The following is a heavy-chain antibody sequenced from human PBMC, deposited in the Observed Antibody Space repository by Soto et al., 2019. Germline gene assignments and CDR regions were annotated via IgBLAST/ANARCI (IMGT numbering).Heavy chain of an antibody. J-gene: IGHJ6*02. CDR1: GYTFTSYA. Sequence: ASVKVSCKASGYTFTSYAMHWVRQAPGQRLEWMGWINAGNGNTKYSQKFQGRVTITRDTSASTAYMELSSLRSEDTAVYYCARARRIGTNYYYGMDVWGQGNTVTVSS. CDR2: INAGNGNT. D-gene: IGHD1-1*01. V-gene: IGHV1-3*01. CDR3: ARARRIGTNYYYGMDV.